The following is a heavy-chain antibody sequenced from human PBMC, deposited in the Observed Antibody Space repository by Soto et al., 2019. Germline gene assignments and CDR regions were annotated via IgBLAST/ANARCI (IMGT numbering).Heavy chain of an antibody. CDR1: GHSISSGYY. D-gene: IGHD3-10*01. CDR2: FYHSGST. CDR3: ARGEYYGSGNYFDY. V-gene: IGHV4-38-2*01. J-gene: IGHJ4*02. Sequence: GTLCLTFAVSGHSISSGYYWCCIRQAPGKGLEWIGSFYHSGSTYYNPSLKSRVTISVDTSKNQFSLKLSSVTAADTAVYYCARGEYYGSGNYFDYWGQGTLVTVS.